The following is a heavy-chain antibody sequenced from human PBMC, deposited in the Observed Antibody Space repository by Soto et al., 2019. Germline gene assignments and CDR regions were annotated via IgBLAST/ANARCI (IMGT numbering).Heavy chain of an antibody. CDR2: INPSGGST. CDR3: ASHYGSGSYYNVTWPYYYYGMDV. Sequence: ASVKVSCKASGYTFTSYYMHWVRQAPGQGLEWMGIINPSGGSTSYAQKFQGRVTMTRDTSTSTVYMELSSLRSEDTAVYYCASHYGSGSYYNVTWPYYYYGMDVWGQGTTVTVSS. V-gene: IGHV1-46*01. D-gene: IGHD3-10*01. CDR1: GYTFTSYY. J-gene: IGHJ6*02.